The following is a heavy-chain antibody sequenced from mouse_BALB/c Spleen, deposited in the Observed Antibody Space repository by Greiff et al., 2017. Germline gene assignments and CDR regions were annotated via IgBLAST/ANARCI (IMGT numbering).Heavy chain of an antibody. V-gene: IGHV5-9-3*01. CDR2: ISSGGSYT. CDR1: GFTFSSYA. D-gene: IGHD1-1*01. J-gene: IGHJ2*01. CDR3: ARHVTTVVATDYFDY. Sequence: EVQRVESGGGLVKPGGSLKLSCAASGFTFSSYAMSWVRQTPEKRLEWVATISSGGSYTYYPDSVKGRFTISRDNAKNTLYLQMSSLRSEDTAMYYCARHVTTVVATDYFDYWGQGTTLTVSS.